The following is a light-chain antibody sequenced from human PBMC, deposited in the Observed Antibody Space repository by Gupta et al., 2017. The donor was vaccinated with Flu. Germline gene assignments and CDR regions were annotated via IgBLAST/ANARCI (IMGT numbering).Light chain of an antibody. Sequence: DIHMTQSPSSLSASVGDRVTITCRASQGISDYVNWYQQKPGKAPKVLIYVTSSLQSGVPSRFSGSGSGTDFTLTISSLEPEDYATYYCQQSYSTPYTFGQGTKLEIK. J-gene: IGKJ2*01. CDR3: QQSYSTPYT. CDR1: QGISDY. CDR2: VTS. V-gene: IGKV1-39*01.